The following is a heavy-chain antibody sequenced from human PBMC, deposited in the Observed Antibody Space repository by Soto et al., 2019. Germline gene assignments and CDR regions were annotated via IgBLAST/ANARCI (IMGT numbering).Heavy chain of an antibody. J-gene: IGHJ4*02. CDR2: TYYWSKWYN. Sequence: SQTLSLTCAIYVDSVSSNIAAWNWIRQSPSRGLEWLGRTYYWSKWYNDYAVSVKSRITINPDTSKNKFSLQLNSLTTEDTAVYYCASEHYYDSSGQFDSGGQGTLVTVYS. D-gene: IGHD3-22*01. CDR3: ASEHYYDSSGQFDS. CDR1: VDSVSSNIAA. V-gene: IGHV6-1*01.